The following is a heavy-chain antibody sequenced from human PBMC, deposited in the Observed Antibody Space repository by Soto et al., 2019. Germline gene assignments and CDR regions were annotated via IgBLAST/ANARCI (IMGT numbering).Heavy chain of an antibody. CDR3: ARMGGSKSFDY. Sequence: GASVKVSCKASGGTFSSYAISWVRQAPGQGLEWMGGIIPIFGTANYAQKFQGRVTITADESTSTAYMELSSLRSEDTAAYYCARMGGSKSFDYWGQGTLVTVSS. CDR1: GGTFSSYA. V-gene: IGHV1-69*13. J-gene: IGHJ4*02. CDR2: IIPIFGTA. D-gene: IGHD2-15*01.